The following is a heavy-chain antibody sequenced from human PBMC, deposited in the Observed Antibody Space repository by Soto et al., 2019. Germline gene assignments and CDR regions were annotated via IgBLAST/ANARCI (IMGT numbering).Heavy chain of an antibody. CDR1: GYTFSKYW. V-gene: IGHV5-51*01. CDR2: IYPGDSDA. D-gene: IGHD3-10*01. CDR3: ARQGGEYNTMSDY. Sequence: GESLKISCKGSGYTFSKYWLGWVRQTPGKGLEWMVLIYPGDSDARYSPSFEGQVTFSVDKSINTAYLQWNSLKASDTAMYYCARQGGEYNTMSDYWGQGTLVTVSS. J-gene: IGHJ4*02.